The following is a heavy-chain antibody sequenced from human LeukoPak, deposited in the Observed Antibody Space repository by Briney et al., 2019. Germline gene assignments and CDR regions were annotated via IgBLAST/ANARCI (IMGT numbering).Heavy chain of an antibody. CDR3: ARESSYYLDY. CDR2: ISSSSSGL. J-gene: IGHJ4*02. D-gene: IGHD6-13*01. Sequence: QPGGSLRLSCAASGFTFRTYSMNWVRQAPGKGLEWVSYISSSSSGLYYADSVKGRFTISRDNAKNSLYLQMNSLRDEDTAVYYCARESSYYLDYWGQGTLVTVSS. CDR1: GFTFRTYS. V-gene: IGHV3-48*02.